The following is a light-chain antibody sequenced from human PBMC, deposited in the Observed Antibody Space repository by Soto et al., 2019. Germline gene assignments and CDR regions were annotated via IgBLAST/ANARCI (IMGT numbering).Light chain of an antibody. Sequence: EIVLTQSPCTLSLSPGERATLYCRAGQSLSSNYLAWHQQKTGQPPRLLIYRASSRATGIPDRFSGSGSGTDFTLTITRLEPEDFAVYYCQQYDTSPRTFGQGTKVEIK. CDR2: RAS. CDR1: QSLSSNY. V-gene: IGKV3-20*01. J-gene: IGKJ1*01. CDR3: QQYDTSPRT.